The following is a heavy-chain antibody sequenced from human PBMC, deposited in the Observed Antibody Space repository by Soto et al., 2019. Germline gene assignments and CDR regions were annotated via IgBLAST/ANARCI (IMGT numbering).Heavy chain of an antibody. CDR3: ARDGGQLTNYYYSGMDV. CDR1: GGSVSSSSYY. CDR2: IYYSGST. Sequence: PSETLSLTCTVSGGSVSSSSYYWGWIRQPPGKGLEWIGSIYYSGSTYYNPSLKSRFTISRDNAKNSLYLQMNSLRAEDTAVYYCARDGGQLTNYYYSGMDVWGQGTTVTVSS. D-gene: IGHD3-16*01. J-gene: IGHJ6*02. V-gene: IGHV4-39*02.